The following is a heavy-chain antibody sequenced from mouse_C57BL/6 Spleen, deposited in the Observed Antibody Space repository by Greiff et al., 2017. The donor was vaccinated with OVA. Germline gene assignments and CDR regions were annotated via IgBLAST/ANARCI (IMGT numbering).Heavy chain of an antibody. J-gene: IGHJ2*01. V-gene: IGHV5-4*03. CDR2: ISDGGSYT. Sequence: EVMLVESGGGLVKPGGSLKLSCAASGFTFSSYAMSWVRQTPEKRLEWVATISDGGSYTYYPDNVKGRFTISRDNAKNNLYLQMSHLKSEDTAMYYCARVEASFDYWGQGTTLTVSS. CDR1: GFTFSSYA. CDR3: ARVEASFDY. D-gene: IGHD6-1*01.